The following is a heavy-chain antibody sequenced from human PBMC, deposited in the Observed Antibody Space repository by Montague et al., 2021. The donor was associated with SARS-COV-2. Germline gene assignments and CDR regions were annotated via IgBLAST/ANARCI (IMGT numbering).Heavy chain of an antibody. D-gene: IGHD4-17*01. J-gene: IGHJ4*02. V-gene: IGHV4-39*01. CDR1: GGSISSSSYH. CDR3: ARGSTVTHY. CDR2: IYYSGST. Sequence: SETLSLTCIVSGGSISSSSYHWGWIRQPPGKGLEWIGTIYYSGSTYYNPSLKSRVTISVDTSKNQFSLKLSSVTAADTAVYYCARGSTVTHYWGQGTLVTVSS.